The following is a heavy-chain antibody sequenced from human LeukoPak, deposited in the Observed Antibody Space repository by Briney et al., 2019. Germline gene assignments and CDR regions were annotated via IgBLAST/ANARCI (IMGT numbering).Heavy chain of an antibody. CDR1: GFTFSRSA. CDR3: ARDTATDIVVVPAANHFGVYYGMDV. D-gene: IGHD2-2*01. J-gene: IGHJ6*02. CDR2: ISSSYI. V-gene: IGHV3-21*05. Sequence: GGSLRLSCVASGFTFSRSAMRWVAQAPGKGGEGGSYISSSYIYYAYTVKGRVTISRDKANNTLYLQMNSLRAEDTAVYYCARDTATDIVVVPAANHFGVYYGMDVWGQGTTVTVSS.